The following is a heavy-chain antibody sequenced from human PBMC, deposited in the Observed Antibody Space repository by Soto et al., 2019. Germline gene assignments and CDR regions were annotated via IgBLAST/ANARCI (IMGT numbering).Heavy chain of an antibody. V-gene: IGHV3-30*18. Sequence: QVQLVESGGGVVQPGRSLRLSCAASGFTFSSHGLHWVRQAPSRGLGWVAVISYDGTNKQYGDSVRGRFTISRDNSQNTLYLQMNSLRAEDTGVYYCVKDRRTEAYGMEVWGQGTTVTVSS. D-gene: IGHD2-21*01. CDR1: GFTFSSHG. J-gene: IGHJ6*02. CDR2: ISYDGTNK. CDR3: VKDRRTEAYGMEV.